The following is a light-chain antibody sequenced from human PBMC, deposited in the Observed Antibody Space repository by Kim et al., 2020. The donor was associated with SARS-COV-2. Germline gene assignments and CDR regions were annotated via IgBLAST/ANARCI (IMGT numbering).Light chain of an antibody. CDR2: DAS. Sequence: DIQMTQSPSTRSASVGDRVTITCRASQSINSWLAWYQQKPGKAPKLLIYDASNLESGVPSRFSGSGSGTEFTLTISSLQPDDFATYYCQQYDTYSTFGQGTKVDIK. V-gene: IGKV1-5*01. CDR3: QQYDTYST. CDR1: QSINSW. J-gene: IGKJ2*01.